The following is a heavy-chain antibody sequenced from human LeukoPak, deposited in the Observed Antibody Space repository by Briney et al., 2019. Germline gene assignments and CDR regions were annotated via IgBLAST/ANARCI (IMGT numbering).Heavy chain of an antibody. CDR1: GFTFTTYG. CDR2: IWNDRSYK. D-gene: IGHD6-13*01. J-gene: IGHJ4*02. CDR3: ARDLWQQMIQGYDY. Sequence: GESLKISCAASGFTFTTYGMHWVRQAPGKGLEWVAVIWNDRSYKHYADSVKGRFTISRDDSKNTIYLQMNSLRAEDTAVYYCARDLWQQMIQGYDYWGQGTLVAVSS. V-gene: IGHV3-33*01.